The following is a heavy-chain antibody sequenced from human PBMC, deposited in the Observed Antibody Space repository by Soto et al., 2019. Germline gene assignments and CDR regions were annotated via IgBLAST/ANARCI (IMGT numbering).Heavy chain of an antibody. CDR3: ARVRRDKVDY. Sequence: QVQLQQWGAGLLKPSETLSLTCAVYGGSFSGYYWSWIRQPPGKGLEWIGEINHSGSTNYNPSLKSRFTISVDTSKNQFSLKLRSVTAADTAVYYCARVRRDKVDYLVQGPLVTVSS. J-gene: IGHJ4*02. CDR2: INHSGST. CDR1: GGSFSGYY. V-gene: IGHV4-34*01. D-gene: IGHD3-16*01.